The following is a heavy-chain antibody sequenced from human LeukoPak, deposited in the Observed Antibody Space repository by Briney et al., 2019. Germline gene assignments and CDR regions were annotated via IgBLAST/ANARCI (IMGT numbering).Heavy chain of an antibody. V-gene: IGHV1-69*01. CDR1: GGTFSSYA. D-gene: IGHD3-22*01. J-gene: IGHJ4*02. CDR3: AGDSSGYYYVYHY. CDR2: SIPIFGTA. Sequence: SVKVSCKASGGTFSSYAISWVRQAPGQGLEWMGGSIPIFGTANYAQKFQGRVTITAGESTSTAYMELSSLRSEDTAVYYCAGDSSGYYYVYHYWGQGTLVTVSS.